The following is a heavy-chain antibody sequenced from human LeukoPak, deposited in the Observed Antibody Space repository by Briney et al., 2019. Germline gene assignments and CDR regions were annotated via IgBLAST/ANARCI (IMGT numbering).Heavy chain of an antibody. Sequence: SSETLSLTCTVSGGSVGSGSYYWSWIRQPPGRGLEWIGYIYYSGSTNYNPSLKSRVTISVDTSKNQFSLKLSSVTAADTAVYYCARDEMVAGQHYGMDVWGQGTTVTVSS. CDR3: ARDEMVAGQHYGMDV. CDR1: GGSVGSGSYY. V-gene: IGHV4-61*01. CDR2: IYYSGST. D-gene: IGHD6-19*01. J-gene: IGHJ6*02.